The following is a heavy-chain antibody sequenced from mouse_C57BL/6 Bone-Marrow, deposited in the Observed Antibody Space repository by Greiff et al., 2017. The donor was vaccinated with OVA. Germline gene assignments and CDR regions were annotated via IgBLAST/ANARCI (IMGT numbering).Heavy chain of an antibody. CDR2: IHPNRGST. Sequence: QVQLKQPGAELVKPGASVKLSCKASGYTFTSYWMHWVKQRPGQGLEWIGMIHPNRGSTNYNEKFKSKATLTVDKSSSTAYMQLSSLTSEDSAVYYCARGGTLAWFAYWGQGTLVTVSA. CDR1: GYTFTSYW. V-gene: IGHV1-64*01. D-gene: IGHD3-3*01. J-gene: IGHJ3*01. CDR3: ARGGTLAWFAY.